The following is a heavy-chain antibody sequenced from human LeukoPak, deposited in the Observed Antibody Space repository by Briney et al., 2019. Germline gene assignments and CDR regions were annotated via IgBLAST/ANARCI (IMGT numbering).Heavy chain of an antibody. CDR3: TTGKRPKTLDY. CDR2: IKSKTDGGTT. D-gene: IGHD1-1*01. V-gene: IGHV3-15*01. CDR1: GFTFSNAW. J-gene: IGHJ4*02. Sequence: TGGSLRLSCAASGFTFSNAWMCWVRQAPGNGREWVGRIKSKTDGGTTDYAAPVKGRFTISRDDSKNTLYLQMNSLKTEDTAVYYCTTGKRPKTLDYWGQGTLVTVSS.